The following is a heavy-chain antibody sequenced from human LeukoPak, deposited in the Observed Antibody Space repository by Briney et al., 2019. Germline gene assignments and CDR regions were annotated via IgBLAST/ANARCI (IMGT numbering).Heavy chain of an antibody. V-gene: IGHV4-59*01. D-gene: IGHD1-26*01. CDR2: IYYSGST. CDR1: GGSISSYY. J-gene: IGHJ4*02. Sequence: SETLSLTCTVSGGSISSYYWSWIRQAPGKGLEWIGYIYYSGSTLDNPSLKSRVTIPIDTSKNQFSLKLTSVTAADTAVYYCARIPVGGPPDYWGQGILVTVSS. CDR3: ARIPVGGPPDY.